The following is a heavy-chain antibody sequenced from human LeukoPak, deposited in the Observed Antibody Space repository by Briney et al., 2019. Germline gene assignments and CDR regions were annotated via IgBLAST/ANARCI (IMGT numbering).Heavy chain of an antibody. CDR3: ARARYSSSWYLDY. V-gene: IGHV3-30-3*01. J-gene: IGHJ4*02. D-gene: IGHD6-13*01. CDR2: ISYDGSNK. CDR1: GFPFRDYY. Sequence: GGSLRLSCAASGFPFRDYYMTWIRQAPGKGLEWVAVISYDGSNKYYADSVKGRFTISRDNSKNTLYLQMNSLRAEDTAVYYCARARYSSSWYLDYWGQGTLVTVSS.